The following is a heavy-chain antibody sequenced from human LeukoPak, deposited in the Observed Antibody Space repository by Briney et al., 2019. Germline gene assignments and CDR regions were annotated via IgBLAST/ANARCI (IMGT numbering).Heavy chain of an antibody. CDR2: ISASGGST. CDR3: AQDRDSGWYTFYY. CDR1: GFTFSSYA. D-gene: IGHD6-19*01. V-gene: IGHV3-23*01. Sequence: GGSLRLSCAASGFTFSSYAMSWVCQAPGKGLEWVSTISASGGSTYYADSVKGRFTISRDNSKNTLYLQMNSLRAEDTAVYYCAQDRDSGWYTFYYWGQGTLVTVSS. J-gene: IGHJ4*02.